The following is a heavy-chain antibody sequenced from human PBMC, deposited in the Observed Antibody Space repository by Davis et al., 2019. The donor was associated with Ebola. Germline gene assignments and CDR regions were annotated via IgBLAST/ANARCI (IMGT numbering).Heavy chain of an antibody. CDR3: ARDRFFAFDF. CDR1: GFVFSDFS. Sequence: PGGSLRLSCAASGFVFSDFSMNWVRQAPGKGLEWITYITKGSDAIHYADSVKGRFTVSRDNAKNSVFLQMSSLRDEDSAVYYCARDRFFAFDFWSQGVHVGVSS. J-gene: IGHJ4*02. CDR2: ITKGSDAI. D-gene: IGHD3/OR15-3a*01. V-gene: IGHV3-48*02.